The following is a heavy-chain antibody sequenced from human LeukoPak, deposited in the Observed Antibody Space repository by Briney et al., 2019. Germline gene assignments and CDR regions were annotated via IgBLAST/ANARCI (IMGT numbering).Heavy chain of an antibody. CDR1: GFTFSSYE. D-gene: IGHD3-10*01. Sequence: GGSLRLSCAASGFTFSSYEMNWVRQAPGKGLEWVSYISSSGSTIYYADSVKGRFTISRDNAKNSLYLQMNSLRAEDTAVYYCAKDWGGVWFGDPFYYYYMDVRGKGTTVTISS. CDR3: AKDWGGVWFGDPFYYYYMDV. V-gene: IGHV3-48*03. CDR2: ISSSGSTI. J-gene: IGHJ6*03.